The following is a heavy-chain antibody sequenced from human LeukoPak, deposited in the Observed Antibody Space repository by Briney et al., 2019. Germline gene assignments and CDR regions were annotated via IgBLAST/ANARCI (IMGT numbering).Heavy chain of an antibody. CDR2: INHSGST. J-gene: IGHJ4*02. CDR3: ARALRSRYCSGGSCYWAKNIVATVYFDY. D-gene: IGHD2-15*01. Sequence: SETLSLTCAVYGGSFSGYYWSWIRQPPGKGLEWIGEINHSGSTNYNPSLKSRVTISVDTSKNQFSLKLSSVTAADTAVYYCARALRSRYCSGGSCYWAKNIVATVYFDYWGQGTLVTVSS. V-gene: IGHV4-34*01. CDR1: GGSFSGYY.